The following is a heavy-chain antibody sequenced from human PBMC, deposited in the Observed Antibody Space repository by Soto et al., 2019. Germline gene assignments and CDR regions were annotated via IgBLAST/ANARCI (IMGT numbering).Heavy chain of an antibody. CDR3: ARHAHIQLWLKEY. V-gene: IGHV5-51*01. D-gene: IGHD5-18*01. CDR1: GYSFTSYW. CDR2: IYPGDSGT. J-gene: IGHJ4*02. Sequence: GESLKISCKGSGYSFTSYWIGCVRQMPGKGLEWMGIIYPGDSGTRYSPSFQGQVTISADKSISTAYLQWSSLKASDTAMYYCARHAHIQLWLKEYWGQGTLVTVSS.